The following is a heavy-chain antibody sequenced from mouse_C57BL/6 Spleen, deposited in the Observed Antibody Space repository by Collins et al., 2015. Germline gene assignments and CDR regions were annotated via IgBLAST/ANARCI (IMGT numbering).Heavy chain of an antibody. CDR1: GYAFSSSW. CDR3: ARIYDGYPYAMDY. V-gene: IGHV1-82*01. Sequence: QVQLQQSGPELVKPGASVKISCKASGYAFSSSWMNWVKQRPGKGLEWIGRIYPGNGDTNYNGKFKGKATLTADKSSSTAYMQLSSLTSEDSAVHFCARIYDGYPYAMDYWGQGTSVTVSS. D-gene: IGHD2-3*01. J-gene: IGHJ4*01. CDR2: IYPGNGDT.